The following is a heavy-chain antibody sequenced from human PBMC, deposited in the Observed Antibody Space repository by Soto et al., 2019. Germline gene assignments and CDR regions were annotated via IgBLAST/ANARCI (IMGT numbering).Heavy chain of an antibody. CDR3: ARGEGYCSSTSCPDFDY. D-gene: IGHD2-2*01. CDR1: GFTFSSYW. J-gene: IGHJ4*02. V-gene: IGHV3-74*01. Sequence: SGGSLRLSCASSGFTFSSYWMHWVRQAPGKGLVWVSRINSDGSSTSYADSVKGRFTISRDNAKNTLYLQMNSLRAEDTAVYYCARGEGYCSSTSCPDFDYWGQGTLVTVSS. CDR2: INSDGSST.